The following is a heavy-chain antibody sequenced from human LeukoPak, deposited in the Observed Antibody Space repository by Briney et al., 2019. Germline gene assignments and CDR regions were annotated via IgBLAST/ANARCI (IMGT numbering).Heavy chain of an antibody. Sequence: SQTLSLTCTVSGGSISSGSYYWSWIRQPAGKGLEWIGRIYTTGSTNYNPSLKSRVTMSVDTSKKQFFLKVNFVTAADTALYYCARVDRTMDVWGKGTTVTVSS. CDR2: IYTTGST. J-gene: IGHJ6*03. V-gene: IGHV4-61*02. CDR1: GGSISSGSYY. CDR3: ARVDRTMDV. D-gene: IGHD2-2*03.